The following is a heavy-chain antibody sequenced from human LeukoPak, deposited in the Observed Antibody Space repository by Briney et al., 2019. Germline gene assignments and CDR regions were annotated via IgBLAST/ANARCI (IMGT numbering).Heavy chain of an antibody. J-gene: IGHJ6*03. D-gene: IGHD5-12*01. CDR2: ISSGSSYI. Sequence: PGGSLRLSCAASGFIFSSYSMNWVRQAPGKGLEWVSSISSGSSYIYYADSVKGRFTISRDNAKNSLYLQMNSLSAEDTAVYYCAYTSGYGFSSYYYYYMDVWGKGTTVTVSS. CDR1: GFIFSSYS. V-gene: IGHV3-21*01. CDR3: AYTSGYGFSSYYYYYMDV.